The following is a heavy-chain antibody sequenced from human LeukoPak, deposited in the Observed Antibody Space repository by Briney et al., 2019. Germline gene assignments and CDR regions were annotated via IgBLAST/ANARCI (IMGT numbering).Heavy chain of an antibody. J-gene: IGHJ4*02. CDR1: GGSISSSNW. D-gene: IGHD3-22*01. V-gene: IGHV4-4*02. CDR2: IYHSGST. CDR3: ARVGYDSSGYYVLG. Sequence: SGTLSLTCAVSGGSISSSNWWSWVRQPPGKGLEWIGEIYHSGSTNYNPSLKSRVTISVDKSKNQFSLKLSSVTAADTAVYYCARVGYDSSGYYVLGWGRGTLVTVSS.